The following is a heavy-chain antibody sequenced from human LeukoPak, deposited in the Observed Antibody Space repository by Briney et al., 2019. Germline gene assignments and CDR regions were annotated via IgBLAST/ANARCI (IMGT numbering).Heavy chain of an antibody. V-gene: IGHV3-23*01. CDR2: ISGSGGST. CDR3: ARPVGISNRVMEDY. Sequence: GGSLRLSCAASGFTFASYAMSWFRQAPGKGLEWVSSISGSGGSTYYIDSVKGRFTISRDNSKNALYLQMNSLRAEDTAVYYCARPVGISNRVMEDYWGHGTLVTVSS. CDR1: GFTFASYA. J-gene: IGHJ4*01. D-gene: IGHD3-16*02.